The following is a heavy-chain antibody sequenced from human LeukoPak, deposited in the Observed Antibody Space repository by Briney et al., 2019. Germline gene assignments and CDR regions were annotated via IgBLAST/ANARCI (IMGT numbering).Heavy chain of an antibody. CDR1: GGSFSGYY. CDR3: ARGRLEYGQIVYYFDY. V-gene: IGHV4-34*01. CDR2: INHSGST. D-gene: IGHD1-1*01. Sequence: SETLSPTCAVYGGSFSGYYWSWIRQPPGKGLEWIGEINHSGSTNYNPSLKSRVTISVDTSKNQFSLKLSSVTAADTAVYYCARGRLEYGQIVYYFDYWGQGTLVTVSS. J-gene: IGHJ4*02.